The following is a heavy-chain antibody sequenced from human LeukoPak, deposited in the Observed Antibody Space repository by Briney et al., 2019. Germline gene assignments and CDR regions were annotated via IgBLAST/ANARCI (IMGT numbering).Heavy chain of an antibody. CDR2: VSNSGDTT. Sequence: GGSLRHSCVASGFTFSTYGMIWVRQAPGKGPEWVSLVSNSGDTTNYADSVKGRFTISRDNSKNTLYLQMDSLRAEDTAAYYCANVGSSTFGSTGFWGQGTLVTVSS. CDR1: GFTFSTYG. CDR3: ANVGSSTFGSTGF. D-gene: IGHD3-16*01. V-gene: IGHV3-23*01. J-gene: IGHJ4*02.